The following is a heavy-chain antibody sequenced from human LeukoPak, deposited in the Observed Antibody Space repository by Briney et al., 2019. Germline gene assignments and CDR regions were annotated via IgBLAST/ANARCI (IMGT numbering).Heavy chain of an antibody. Sequence: ASVRGSFKPSVYTVTSYDMDWVWLAPGQVLEWMGIINPSGGSTSHAQKFQGRVTMTRDTSTSTVYMELSSLRSEDTAVYYCARDHQYCSGGSCHFDYWGQGTLVTVSS. D-gene: IGHD2-15*01. CDR3: ARDHQYCSGGSCHFDY. CDR1: VYTVTSYD. J-gene: IGHJ4*02. V-gene: IGHV1-46*01. CDR2: INPSGGST.